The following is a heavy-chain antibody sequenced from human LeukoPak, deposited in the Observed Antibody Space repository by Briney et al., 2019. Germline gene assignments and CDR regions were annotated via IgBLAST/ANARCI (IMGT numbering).Heavy chain of an antibody. CDR3: ARGGAARLHFQN. Sequence: PSETLSLTCAGSGGSISSGGYSWSWIRQPPGKGLEWIGYIYHSGSTNYNPSLQSRVTISVDTSKNQFSLNLNSVTAADTAVYYCARGGAARLHFQNWGQGTLVTVSS. D-gene: IGHD6-6*01. J-gene: IGHJ1*01. V-gene: IGHV4-61*08. CDR2: IYHSGST. CDR1: GGSISSGGYS.